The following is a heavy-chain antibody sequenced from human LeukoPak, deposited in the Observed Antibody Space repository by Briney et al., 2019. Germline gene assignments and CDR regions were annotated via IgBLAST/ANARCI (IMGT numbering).Heavy chain of an antibody. D-gene: IGHD3-10*01. V-gene: IGHV1-58*01. CDR2: IVVGSGNT. J-gene: IGHJ4*02. CDR1: GFTFTSSA. CDR3: ARDSPYYYGPYYFDY. Sequence: ASVKVSCKASGFTFTSSAVQWVRQARGQRLEWIGWIVVGSGNTNYAQKFQERVTITRDMSTSTAYMELSRLRSDDTAVYYCARDSPYYYGPYYFDYWGQGTLVTVSS.